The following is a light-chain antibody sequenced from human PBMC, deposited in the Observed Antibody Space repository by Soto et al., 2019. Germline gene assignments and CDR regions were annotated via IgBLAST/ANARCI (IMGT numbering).Light chain of an antibody. CDR3: QQYNSYSRT. Sequence: DIQMTPSPSTLSASVGDRGTITCRASQSISSWLAWYQQKPGKAPKLLIYDASSLESGVPSRFSGSGSGTEFTLTISSLQPDDFATYYCQQYNSYSRTFGQGTKVDIK. J-gene: IGKJ1*01. CDR1: QSISSW. V-gene: IGKV1-5*01. CDR2: DAS.